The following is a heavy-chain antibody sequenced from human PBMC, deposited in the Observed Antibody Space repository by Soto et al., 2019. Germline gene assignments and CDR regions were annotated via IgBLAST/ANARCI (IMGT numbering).Heavy chain of an antibody. CDR2: INPSGGST. V-gene: IGHV1-46*01. D-gene: IGHD2-15*01. Sequence: ASVKVSCKASGYTFTSYYMHWVRQAPGQGLEWMGIINPSGGSTSYAQKFQGRVTMTRDTSTSTVYMELSSVTAADTAVYYCARLEGCSGGSCYSVRGYYFDYWGQGTLVTVSS. CDR3: ARLEGCSGGSCYSVRGYYFDY. J-gene: IGHJ4*02. CDR1: GYTFTSYY.